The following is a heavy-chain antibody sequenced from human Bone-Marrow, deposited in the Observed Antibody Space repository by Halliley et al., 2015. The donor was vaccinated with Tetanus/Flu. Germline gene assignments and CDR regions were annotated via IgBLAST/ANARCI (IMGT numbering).Heavy chain of an antibody. J-gene: IGHJ4*02. CDR1: GGSIQSYY. CDR2: ISYSGST. D-gene: IGHD3-22*01. V-gene: IGHV4-59*08. CDR3: ARHFDRAYSFDY. Sequence: TLSLTCTVSGGSIQSYYWSWIRQPPGKGLEWIGYISYSGSTHYNPSVKSRVTMSVDMSKSQFSLSLSSVTAADTAVYYCARHFDRAYSFDYWGQGTLVTVSS.